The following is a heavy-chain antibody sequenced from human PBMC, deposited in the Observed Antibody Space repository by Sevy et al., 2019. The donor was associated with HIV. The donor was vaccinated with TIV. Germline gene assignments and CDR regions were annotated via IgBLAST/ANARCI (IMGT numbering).Heavy chain of an antibody. CDR3: ARETLSGYNV. Sequence: GGSLRLSCVVSGFSVSTNYVSWVCQAPGKGLEWVSAIYSGGNTYYADSVKGRFTISRDNSKNTVYLQINGLRAEDTAFYYCARETLSGYNVWGQGTLVTVSS. CDR2: IYSGGNT. CDR1: GFSVSTNY. J-gene: IGHJ4*02. V-gene: IGHV3-53*01. D-gene: IGHD5-12*01.